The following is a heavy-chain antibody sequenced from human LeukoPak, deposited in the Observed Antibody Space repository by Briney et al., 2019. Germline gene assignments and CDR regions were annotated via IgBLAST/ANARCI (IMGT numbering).Heavy chain of an antibody. D-gene: IGHD6-13*01. CDR1: GGSISSGDYY. V-gene: IGHV4-30-4*01. CDR3: ARDLGYSRSWYKGYYYYGMDV. CDR2: IYYSGST. J-gene: IGHJ6*02. Sequence: SETLSLTCTVSGGSISSGDYYWGWIRQPPGKGLEWIGYIYYSGSTYYNPSLKSRVTISVDTSKNQFSLKLSSVTAADTAVYYCARDLGYSRSWYKGYYYYGMDVWGQGTTVTVSS.